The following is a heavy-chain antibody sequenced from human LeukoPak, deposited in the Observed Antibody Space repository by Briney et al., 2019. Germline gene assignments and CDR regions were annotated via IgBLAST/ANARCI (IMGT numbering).Heavy chain of an antibody. CDR1: GLTFSSYA. CDR3: ARAYSYGSDYFDC. V-gene: IGHV3-23*01. D-gene: IGHD5-18*01. Sequence: PGGSPRHSCAASGLTFSSYAMTWLRQAPGKGLEWVSAISGSGGSTYYADSVKGRFTISRDNSKNTLYLQMNSLRAEDTALYYCARAYSYGSDYFDCSGQGTLVTVSS. J-gene: IGHJ4*02. CDR2: ISGSGGST.